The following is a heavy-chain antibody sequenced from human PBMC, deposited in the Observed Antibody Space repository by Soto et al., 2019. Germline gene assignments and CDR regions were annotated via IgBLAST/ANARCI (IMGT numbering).Heavy chain of an antibody. CDR1: GFTFSSYA. CDR3: AKRRGAGGHFDY. V-gene: IGHV3-23*01. J-gene: IGHJ4*02. Sequence: GGSLRLSCAASGFTFSSYAMGWVRQGPGKGLEWVAVVSIGGSTHYADSVRGRFTISRDNSKNTLSLQMNSLTAEDTTVYFCAKRRGAGGHFDYWGQGALVTVSS. CDR2: VSIGGST. D-gene: IGHD2-15*01.